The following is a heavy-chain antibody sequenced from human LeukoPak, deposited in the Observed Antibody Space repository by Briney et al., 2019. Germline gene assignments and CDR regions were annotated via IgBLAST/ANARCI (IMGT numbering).Heavy chain of an antibody. CDR1: GGTFSSYA. D-gene: IGHD3-10*01. J-gene: IGHJ6*04. CDR3: ARRDYYGSGSYHPMDV. CDR2: IIPIFGTA. Sequence: SVKVSCKASGGTFSSYAISWVRQAPGQGLEWMGGIIPIFGTANYAQKFQGRVTITTDESTSTAYMELSSLRSEDTAVYYCARRDYYGSGSYHPMDVWGKGTTVTVSS. V-gene: IGHV1-69*05.